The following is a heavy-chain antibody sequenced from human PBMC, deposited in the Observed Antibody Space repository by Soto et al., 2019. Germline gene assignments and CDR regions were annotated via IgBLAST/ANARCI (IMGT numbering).Heavy chain of an antibody. CDR1: GFSFNTTGVG. J-gene: IGHJ5*02. CDR2: IYWDDDK. D-gene: IGHD3-10*01. CDR3: AHILPYYYGSGSYRYNWFDP. V-gene: IGHV2-5*02. Sequence: SGPTLVNPTQTLTLTCTFSGFSFNTTGVGVGWIRQPPGGPLEWLTIIYWDDDKRYSPSLKSRLTITKDTSKDQVVLTLTNMDPVDTATYYCAHILPYYYGSGSYRYNWFDPWGQGTLVTVSS.